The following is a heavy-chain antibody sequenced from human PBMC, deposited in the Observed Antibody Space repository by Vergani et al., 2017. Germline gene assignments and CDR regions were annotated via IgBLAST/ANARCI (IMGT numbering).Heavy chain of an antibody. CDR1: DSSIMTNPY. J-gene: IGHJ4*02. Sequence: QVQLQESGPGLVKPSETLTLTCDVSDSSIMTNPYWGWFRQSPGKGLEWIGCIHHSGDTHYNSSLKSRVSISIVSSSKFSLSLTSVTAADTAVYFCARGSCLSGSCYKPLFDYWGQGILVTVSS. CDR3: ARGSCLSGSCYKPLFDY. D-gene: IGHD2-15*01. V-gene: IGHV4-38-2*01. CDR2: IHHSGDT.